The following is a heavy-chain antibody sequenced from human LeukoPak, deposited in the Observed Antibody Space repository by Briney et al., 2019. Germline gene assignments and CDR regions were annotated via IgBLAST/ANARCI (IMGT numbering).Heavy chain of an antibody. Sequence: GASVKVSCKASGYTFTGYYVHWVRQAPGQGLEWMGWLNPYSGDTNYAQKFQGRVTMTRDTSRSTAYMELSSLKSDDTAVYYCARVAMSGIGSDDFWGQGTLVTASS. CDR1: GYTFTGYY. V-gene: IGHV1-2*02. CDR3: ARVAMSGIGSDDF. D-gene: IGHD1-26*01. J-gene: IGHJ4*02. CDR2: LNPYSGDT.